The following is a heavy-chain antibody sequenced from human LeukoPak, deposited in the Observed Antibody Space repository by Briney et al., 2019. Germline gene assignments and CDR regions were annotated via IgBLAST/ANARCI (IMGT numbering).Heavy chain of an antibody. J-gene: IGHJ5*02. CDR2: IIPIFGTA. CDR3: ERVRGYSSSSFSDWFDP. V-gene: IGHV1-69*05. CDR1: GGTFSSYA. D-gene: IGHD6-6*01. Sequence: SVXXSCKASGGTFSSYAISWVRQAPGQGSEWMGRIIPIFGTANYAQKFQGRVRINTDESTRKAYMEMRSLRYGDTAVCYCERVRGYSSSSFSDWFDPWGQGTLVTVSS.